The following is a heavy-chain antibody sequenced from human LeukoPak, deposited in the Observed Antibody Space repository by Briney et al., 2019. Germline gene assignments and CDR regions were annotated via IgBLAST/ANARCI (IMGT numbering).Heavy chain of an antibody. Sequence: ASVKVSCKASGYTFTSYDINWVRQATGQGLEWMGWMNPNSGNTGYAQKFQGRVTITRNTSISTAYMEPSSLRSEDTAVYYCARAPRITMVRGVIYWFDPWGQGTLVTVSS. CDR3: ARAPRITMVRGVIYWFDP. J-gene: IGHJ5*02. CDR1: GYTFTSYD. CDR2: MNPNSGNT. V-gene: IGHV1-8*03. D-gene: IGHD3-10*01.